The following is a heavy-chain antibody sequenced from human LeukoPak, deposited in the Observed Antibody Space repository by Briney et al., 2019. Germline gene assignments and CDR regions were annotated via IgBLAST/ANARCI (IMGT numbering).Heavy chain of an antibody. CDR3: ARDLGYCSSSSCYAWFDP. CDR2: IYYSGST. CDR1: GGSISSYY. J-gene: IGHJ5*02. V-gene: IGHV4-59*01. Sequence: SETLSLTCTASGGSISSYYWSWIRQPPGKGLEWIGYIYYSGSTNYNPSVKSRVTISVDTSKNQLSLKLNSVTAADTAVYYCARDLGYCSSSSCYAWFDPWGQGTLVTVSS. D-gene: IGHD2-2*01.